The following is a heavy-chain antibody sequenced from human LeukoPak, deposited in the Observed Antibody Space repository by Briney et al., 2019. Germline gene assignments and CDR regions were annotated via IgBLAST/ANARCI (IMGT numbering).Heavy chain of an antibody. CDR3: ARWDLNLDAFDI. J-gene: IGHJ3*02. D-gene: IGHD1-26*01. CDR2: ISAYNGNT. CDR1: GYTFTSYG. Sequence: ASVKVSCKASGYTFTSYGISWVRQAPGQGLEWMGWISAYNGNTNYAQKLQGRVTMTTDTSTNTAYMELRSLRSDDTVVYYCARWDLNLDAFDIWGQGTMVTVSS. V-gene: IGHV1-18*01.